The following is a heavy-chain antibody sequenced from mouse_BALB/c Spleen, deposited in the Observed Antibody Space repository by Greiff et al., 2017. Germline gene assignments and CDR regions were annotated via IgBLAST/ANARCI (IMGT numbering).Heavy chain of an antibody. D-gene: IGHD2-4*01. V-gene: IGHV1-14*01. CDR3: ARGGLRGGSYAMDY. CDR2: INPYNDGT. J-gene: IGHJ4*01. CDR1: GYTFTSYV. Sequence: EVKLMESGPELVKPGASVKMSCKASGYTFTSYVMHWVKQKPGQGLEWIGYINPYNDGTKYNEKFKGKATLTSDKSSSTAYMELSSLTSEDSAVYYCARGGLRGGSYAMDYWGQGTSVTVSS.